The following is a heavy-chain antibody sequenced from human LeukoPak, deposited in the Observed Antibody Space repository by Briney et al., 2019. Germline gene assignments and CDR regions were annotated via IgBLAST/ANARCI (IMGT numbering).Heavy chain of an antibody. Sequence: GGSLRLSCAASGFTFSSYSMNWVRQAPGKGLEWVSSISSSSSYIYYADSVKGRFTISRDNSKNTLYLQMNSLRGEDTAVYYCAKGRNSGYVSDAFDIWGRGTMVTVSS. CDR1: GFTFSSYS. V-gene: IGHV3-21*01. CDR2: ISSSSSYI. D-gene: IGHD5-12*01. J-gene: IGHJ3*02. CDR3: AKGRNSGYVSDAFDI.